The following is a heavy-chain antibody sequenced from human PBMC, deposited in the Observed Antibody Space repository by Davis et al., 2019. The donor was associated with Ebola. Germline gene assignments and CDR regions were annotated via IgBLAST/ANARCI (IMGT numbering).Heavy chain of an antibody. V-gene: IGHV5-51*01. CDR2: IYPGDSDT. J-gene: IGHJ6*02. Sequence: GESLKISCTGSGYSFTSYWIGWVRQPPGKGLAWMGIIYPGDSDTRYSPSFPGQVTISADQSISTAYLQWSSLQASDTAMYYCARHEKVVVVAAANPKYYYDYGMDVWGQGTTVTVSS. CDR1: GYSFTSYW. D-gene: IGHD2-15*01. CDR3: ARHEKVVVVAAANPKYYYDYGMDV.